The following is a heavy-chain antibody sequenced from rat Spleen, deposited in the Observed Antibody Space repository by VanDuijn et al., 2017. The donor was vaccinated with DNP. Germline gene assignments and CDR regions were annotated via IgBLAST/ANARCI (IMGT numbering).Heavy chain of an antibody. Sequence: EVQLVESGGGLVRPGNSLRLSCAASGFIFSDYAMAWVRQSPKMGLEWVATIIYDGSSTFYRDSVTGRFTVSRDNAKSSLYLQMDSLRSEDTATYYCARHNSGDYFDYWGQGVMVTVSS. D-gene: IGHD1-1*01. J-gene: IGHJ2*01. V-gene: IGHV5-17*01. CDR2: IIYDGSST. CDR1: GFIFSDYA. CDR3: ARHNSGDYFDY.